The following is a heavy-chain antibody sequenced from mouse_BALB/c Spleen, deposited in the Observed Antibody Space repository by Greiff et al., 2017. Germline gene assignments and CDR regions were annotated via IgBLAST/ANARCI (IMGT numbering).Heavy chain of an antibody. V-gene: IGHV3-2*02. CDR2: ISYSGST. CDR3: ARSGTTASAWFAY. Sequence: VQLQQSGPGLVKPSQSLSLTCTVTGYSITSDYAWNWIRQFPGNKLEWMGYISYSGSTSYNPSLKSRISITRDTSKNQFFLQLNSVTTEDTATYYCARSGTTASAWFAYWGQGTLVTVSA. J-gene: IGHJ3*01. CDR1: GYSITSDYA. D-gene: IGHD1-2*01.